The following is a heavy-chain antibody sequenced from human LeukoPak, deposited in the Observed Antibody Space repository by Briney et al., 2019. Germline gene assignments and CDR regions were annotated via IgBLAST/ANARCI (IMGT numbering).Heavy chain of an antibody. Sequence: SQTLSLTCTVSGGSINSGSYYWSWIRQPAGKGLEWIGRIYTSGSTNYNPSLKSRVTISVDTSKNQFSLKLSSVTAADTAVYYCARALPYYDFWSRYDYWGQGTLVTVSS. J-gene: IGHJ4*02. CDR2: IYTSGST. CDR3: ARALPYYDFWSRYDY. CDR1: GGSINSGSYY. D-gene: IGHD3-3*01. V-gene: IGHV4-61*02.